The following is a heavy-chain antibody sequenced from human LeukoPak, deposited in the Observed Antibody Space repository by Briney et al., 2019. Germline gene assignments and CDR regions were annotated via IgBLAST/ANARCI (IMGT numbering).Heavy chain of an antibody. CDR2: ISSSSTYI. CDR1: GFTFSSYN. V-gene: IGHV3-21*01. D-gene: IGHD1-26*01. CDR3: ARDLLGWELHYFDY. Sequence: GGSLRLSCAASGFTFSSYNMNWVRQAPGKGLEWVSSISSSSTYIYYAESMKGRFTISRDNAKNSLYLQMNSLRAEDTAVYYCARDLLGWELHYFDYWGQGTLVTVSS. J-gene: IGHJ4*02.